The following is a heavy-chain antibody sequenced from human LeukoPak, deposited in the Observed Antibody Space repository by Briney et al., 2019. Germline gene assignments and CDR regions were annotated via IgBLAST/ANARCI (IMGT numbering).Heavy chain of an antibody. V-gene: IGHV4-4*07. D-gene: IGHD2-2*01. Sequence: SETLSLTCTVSGGSISSYYWSWIRQPAGKGLEWIGRIYTSGSTNYNPSLKSRVTISVDTSKNQFSLKLSSVTAADTAVYYCARDRVVVVPAATNYNWFDPWGQGTLVTVSS. CDR2: IYTSGST. CDR3: ARDRVVVVPAATNYNWFDP. CDR1: GGSISSYY. J-gene: IGHJ5*02.